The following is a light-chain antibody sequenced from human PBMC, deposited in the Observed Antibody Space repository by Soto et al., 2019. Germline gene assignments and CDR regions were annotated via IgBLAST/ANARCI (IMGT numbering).Light chain of an antibody. CDR3: QHYNDLPLT. CDR1: QSVVTN. Sequence: EKVMMQSPATLSVSPGERVTLSCRASQSVVTNLAWYQQKPGQAPRLLISGASTRATGIPDRFIGSGSGTEFTLTITSLQSEDFAVYYCQHYNDLPLTFGQGTKVEIK. V-gene: IGKV3-15*01. CDR2: GAS. J-gene: IGKJ1*01.